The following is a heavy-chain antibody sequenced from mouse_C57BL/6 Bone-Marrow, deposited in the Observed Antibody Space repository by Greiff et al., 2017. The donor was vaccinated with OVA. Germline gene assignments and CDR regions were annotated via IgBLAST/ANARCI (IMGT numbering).Heavy chain of an antibody. V-gene: IGHV5-6*01. CDR2: ISSGGSYT. D-gene: IGHD1-1*01. CDR1: GFTFSSYG. CDR3: ARIITTVVADD. Sequence: EVMLVESGGDLVKPGGSLKLSCAASGFTFSSYGMSWVRQTPDKRLEWVATISSGGSYTYYPDSVKGRFTISRDNAKNTLYLQMSSLKSEDTAMYYCARIITTVVADDWGQGTTLTVSS. J-gene: IGHJ2*01.